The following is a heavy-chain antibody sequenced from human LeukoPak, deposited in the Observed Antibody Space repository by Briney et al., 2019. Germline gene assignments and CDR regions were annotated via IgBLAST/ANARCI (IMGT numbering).Heavy chain of an antibody. D-gene: IGHD2-21*01. Sequence: PGGSLRLSCTASGFIFSSYWMSWVRQAPGKGLEWVSSISSSSSYIYYADSVKGRFTISRDNAKNSLYLQMNSLRAEDTAVYYCAKDGVKYYYYYYGMDVWGQGTTVTVSS. CDR1: GFIFSSYW. V-gene: IGHV3-21*04. CDR2: ISSSSSYI. CDR3: AKDGVKYYYYYYGMDV. J-gene: IGHJ6*02.